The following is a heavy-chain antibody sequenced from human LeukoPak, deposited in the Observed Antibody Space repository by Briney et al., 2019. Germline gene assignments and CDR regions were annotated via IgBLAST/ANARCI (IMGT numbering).Heavy chain of an antibody. Sequence: GGSLRLSXTASGFTFSSYAISWLRQAPGKGLEWLSGISSSGSLTYYVDSVKGRFTISRDNSRNTVFLQVNSLRAEDTAVYYCAKDLGGNSYFEYWGQGTLVTVSS. D-gene: IGHD4-23*01. CDR2: ISSSGSLT. CDR1: GFTFSSYA. V-gene: IGHV3-23*01. J-gene: IGHJ4*02. CDR3: AKDLGGNSYFEY.